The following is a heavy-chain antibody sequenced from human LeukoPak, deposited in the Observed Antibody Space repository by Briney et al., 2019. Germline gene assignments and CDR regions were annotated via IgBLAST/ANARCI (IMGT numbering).Heavy chain of an antibody. Sequence: GRSLRLSCAASGFTFSSYGMHWVRQAPGKGLEWVAVISYDGSNKYYADSVKGRFTISRDNSKNTLYLQMNSLRAEDTAVYYCANLYYYDSSGKTSDYWGQGTLVTVSS. D-gene: IGHD3-22*01. J-gene: IGHJ4*02. CDR3: ANLYYYDSSGKTSDY. CDR2: ISYDGSNK. V-gene: IGHV3-30*18. CDR1: GFTFSSYG.